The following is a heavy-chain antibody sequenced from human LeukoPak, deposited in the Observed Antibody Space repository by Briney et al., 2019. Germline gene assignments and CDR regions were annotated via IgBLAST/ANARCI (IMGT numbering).Heavy chain of an antibody. CDR1: GFTVSSNY. V-gene: IGHV3-53*01. CDR2: IYSGGST. J-gene: IGHJ6*03. CDR3: ARGVYSSGWYTYFGPNYYYYYYMDV. D-gene: IGHD6-19*01. Sequence: GGSLRLSCVVSGFTVSSNYTSWVRQAPGKGLEWVSVIYSGGSTYYADSVKGRFTISRDNSKNTLYLQMNSLRPEDTALYYCARGVYSSGWYTYFGPNYYYYYYMDVWGKGTTVTISS.